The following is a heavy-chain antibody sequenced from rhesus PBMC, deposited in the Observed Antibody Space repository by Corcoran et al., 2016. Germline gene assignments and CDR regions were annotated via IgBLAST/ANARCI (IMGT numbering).Heavy chain of an antibody. D-gene: IGHD3-3*01. Sequence: QVQLVQSGAEVKKPGSSVKVSCTASGYTFTDYYMHWVRQAPRQGLEWMGWINPYNGNTKNEQKFQGRVTMTRDTSTSTAYMELSSLRAEDTAVYYCARGGGLDYWGQGVLVTVSS. V-gene: IGHV1S2*01. CDR1: GYTFTDYY. CDR2: INPYNGNT. J-gene: IGHJ4*01. CDR3: ARGGGLDY.